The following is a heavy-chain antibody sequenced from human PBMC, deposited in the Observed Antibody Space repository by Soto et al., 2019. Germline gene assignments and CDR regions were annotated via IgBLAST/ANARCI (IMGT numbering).Heavy chain of an antibody. V-gene: IGHV3-48*01. CDR1: GFTFSSYS. J-gene: IGHJ4*02. D-gene: IGHD3-10*01. CDR2: ISSSSSTI. CDR3: AKDITMVRGVIPH. Sequence: PGGSLRLSCAASGFTFSSYSMNWFRQAPGKGLEWVSYISSSSSTIYYADSVKGRFTISRDNSKNTLYLQMNSLRAEDTAVYYCAKDITMVRGVIPHWGQGTLVTVSS.